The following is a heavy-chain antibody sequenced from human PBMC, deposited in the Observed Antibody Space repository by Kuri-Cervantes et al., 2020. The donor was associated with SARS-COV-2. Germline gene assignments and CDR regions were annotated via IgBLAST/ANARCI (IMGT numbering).Heavy chain of an antibody. Sequence: SGPTLVKPTQTLSLTCTFSGFSLRTSRVGVGWIRQPPGKALEWLALIYWDDDKRYSPSLKGRLTITKHTYKNHAVHTLTNIEPVDTATYYFAHRLVYSYVWDYWGQGTLVTVSS. D-gene: IGHD5-18*01. V-gene: IGHV2-5*02. CDR2: IYWDDDK. J-gene: IGHJ4*02. CDR3: AHRLVYSYVWDY. CDR1: GFSLRTSRVG.